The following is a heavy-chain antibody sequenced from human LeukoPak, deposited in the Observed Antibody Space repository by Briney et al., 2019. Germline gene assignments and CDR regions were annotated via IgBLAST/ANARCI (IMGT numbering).Heavy chain of an antibody. D-gene: IGHD3-3*01. CDR1: GGSISSYY. Sequence: KPSETLSLTCTVSGGSISSYYWSWIRQPAGKGLEWIGRIYTSGSTNYNPSLKRRVTMSVDTSKNQFSLKLRSVTAADTAVYYCARDLRIFGVVIPPGAAFDIWGQGTMVTVSS. CDR2: IYTSGST. J-gene: IGHJ3*02. V-gene: IGHV4-4*07. CDR3: ARDLRIFGVVIPPGAAFDI.